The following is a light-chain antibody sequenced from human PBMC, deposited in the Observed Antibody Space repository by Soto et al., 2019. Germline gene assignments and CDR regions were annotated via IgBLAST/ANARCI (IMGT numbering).Light chain of an antibody. CDR3: SSYTSSSTRV. J-gene: IGLJ3*02. CDR2: EVS. V-gene: IGLV2-14*01. CDR1: SSDVGGYNY. Sequence: QSALTQPASVSGSPGQSITISCTGTSSDVGGYNYVSWYPQHPGKDPKLMIYEVSNRPSGVSNRFSGSKSGNTASLTISGLQAEDEADYYCSSYTSSSTRVFGGGTKLTVL.